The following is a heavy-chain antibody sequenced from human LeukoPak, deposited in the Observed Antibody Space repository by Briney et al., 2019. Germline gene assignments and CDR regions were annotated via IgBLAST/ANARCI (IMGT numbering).Heavy chain of an antibody. CDR1: GFTFSGSA. Sequence: PGGSLELSCAASGFTFSGSAMHWVRQASGKGLEWVARVRSKDNGYATSYSASVRGRFTISRDDSKNMAYLQMDSLKTEDTAVYFCSRTSDAAWYFDLWGRGTLVTVSS. V-gene: IGHV3-73*01. CDR3: SRTSDAAWYFDL. J-gene: IGHJ2*01. CDR2: VRSKDNGYAT. D-gene: IGHD6-25*01.